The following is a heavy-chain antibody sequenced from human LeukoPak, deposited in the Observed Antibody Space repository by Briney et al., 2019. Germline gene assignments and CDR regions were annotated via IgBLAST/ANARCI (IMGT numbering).Heavy chain of an antibody. V-gene: IGHV4-4*07. CDR3: ARGIYCSSTSCYYYYYYMDV. Sequence: PSEPLSLTCTVSGGSISSYYWSWIRQPAGKGLEWIGRIYTSGSTNYNPSLKSRVTMSVDTSKNQFSLKLSSVTAADTAVYYCARGIYCSSTSCYYYYYYMDVWGKGTTVTVSS. CDR1: GGSISSYY. CDR2: IYTSGST. D-gene: IGHD2-2*01. J-gene: IGHJ6*03.